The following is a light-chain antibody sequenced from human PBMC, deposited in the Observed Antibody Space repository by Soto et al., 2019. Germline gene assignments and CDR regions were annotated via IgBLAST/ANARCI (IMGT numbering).Light chain of an antibody. CDR1: QRVSSH. CDR3: QQYQTWPFP. Sequence: EIVMTQSPATLSVSPGEGATLSCRANQRVSSHLAWYQHKPGQAPRLLIHAASTRAPGIPARFSGSGPGTEFTLTISSQQSEDFAVYYCQQYQTWPFPFGQGTKLEIK. J-gene: IGKJ2*01. CDR2: AAS. V-gene: IGKV3-15*01.